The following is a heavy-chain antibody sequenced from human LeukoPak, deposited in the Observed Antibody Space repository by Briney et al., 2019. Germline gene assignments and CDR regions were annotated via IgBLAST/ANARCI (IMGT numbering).Heavy chain of an antibody. Sequence: GVSLRLSCAASGFTFSSYSMNWVRQAPAKGLEWVSSISSSSSYIYYADSVKGRFTISRDNAKNSLYLQMNSLRAEDTAVYYCARDLAVNAFDYWGQGTLVTVSS. D-gene: IGHD4-17*01. V-gene: IGHV3-21*01. CDR3: ARDLAVNAFDY. CDR2: ISSSSSYI. CDR1: GFTFSSYS. J-gene: IGHJ4*02.